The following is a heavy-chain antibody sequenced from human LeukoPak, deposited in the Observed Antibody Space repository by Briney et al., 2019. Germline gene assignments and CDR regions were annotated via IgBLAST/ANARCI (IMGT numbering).Heavy chain of an antibody. CDR1: GYTFTSYG. J-gene: IGHJ4*02. D-gene: IGHD3-22*01. CDR2: ISAYNGNT. Sequence: GASVKVSCKASGYTFTSYGIIWVRQAPGQGLEWMGWISAYNGNTNYAQKLQGRVTMTTDTSTSTAYMELRSLRSDDTAVYYCARASWRDSSGYCRIWGQGTLVTVSS. V-gene: IGHV1-18*01. CDR3: ARASWRDSSGYCRI.